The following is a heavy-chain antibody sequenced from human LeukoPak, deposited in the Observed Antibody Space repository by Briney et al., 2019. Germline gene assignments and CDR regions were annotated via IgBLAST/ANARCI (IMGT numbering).Heavy chain of an antibody. CDR2: IYPGDSDT. V-gene: IGHV5-51*01. CDR1: GSSFTSYW. CDR3: ARLGYSGYDSFDY. Sequence: GESLQISCKGSGSSFTSYWIGWVRQLPGKGREWMGIIYPGDSDTRYSPSFQGQVTISADKSISTAYLQWSSLKASDTAMYYCARLGYSGYDSFDYWGQGTLVTVSS. J-gene: IGHJ4*02. D-gene: IGHD5-12*01.